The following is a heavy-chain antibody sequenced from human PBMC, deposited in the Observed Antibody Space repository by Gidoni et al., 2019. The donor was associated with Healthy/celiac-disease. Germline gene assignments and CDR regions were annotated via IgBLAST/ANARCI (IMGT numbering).Heavy chain of an antibody. J-gene: IGHJ4*02. CDR3: ARASDYDYIWGSYRSLGY. Sequence: QVQLVQSWAEVKKPVSSVKVSCQASGGTFSSYAISWVRQAPGQGLEWMGGTIPIFGTANYAQKFQGRVTITADESTSTAYMEMSSLRSEDTAVYYCARASDYDYIWGSYRSLGYWGQGTLVTVSS. CDR2: TIPIFGTA. CDR1: GGTFSSYA. D-gene: IGHD3-16*02. V-gene: IGHV1-69*01.